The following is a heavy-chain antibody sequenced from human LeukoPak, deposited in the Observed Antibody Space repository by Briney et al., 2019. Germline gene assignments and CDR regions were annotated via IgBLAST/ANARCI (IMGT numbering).Heavy chain of an antibody. J-gene: IGHJ5*02. CDR3: ARDASRYCSSTSCYDPWFDP. D-gene: IGHD2-2*01. V-gene: IGHV4-4*07. Sequence: SETLSLTCTVSGGSISSYYWSWIRQPAGKGLEWIGRIYTSGSTNYNPSLKSRVTMSVDTSKNQFSLKLSSVTAADTAVYYCARDASRYCSSTSCYDPWFDPWGQGTLVTVSS. CDR1: GGSISSYY. CDR2: IYTSGST.